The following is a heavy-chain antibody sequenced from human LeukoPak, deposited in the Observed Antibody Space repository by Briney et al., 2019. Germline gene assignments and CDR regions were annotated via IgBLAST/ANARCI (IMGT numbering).Heavy chain of an antibody. Sequence: GGSLRLSCAASGFTFSSYSMNWVRQAPGKGLEWVSSISSSSSYIYYADSVKGRFTISRDNAKNSLYLQMNSLRAEDTAVYYCARDLGGLAAAEALSDYWGQGTLVTVSS. CDR1: GFTFSSYS. CDR2: ISSSSSYI. D-gene: IGHD6-13*01. J-gene: IGHJ4*02. V-gene: IGHV3-21*01. CDR3: ARDLGGLAAAEALSDY.